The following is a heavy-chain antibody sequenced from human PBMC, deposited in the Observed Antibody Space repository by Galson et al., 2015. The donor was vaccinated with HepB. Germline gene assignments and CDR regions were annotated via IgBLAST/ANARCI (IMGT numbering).Heavy chain of an antibody. CDR2: ISGSGGST. CDR1: GFTFSSYA. J-gene: IGHJ4*02. D-gene: IGHD6-19*01. CDR3: AKTPPKQWLVRKALDY. V-gene: IGHV3-23*01. Sequence: SLRLSCAASGFTFSSYAMSWVRQAPGKGLEWVSAISGSGGSTYYADSVKGRFTISRDNSKNTLYLQMNSLRAEDTAVYYCAKTPPKQWLVRKALDYWGQGTLVTVSS.